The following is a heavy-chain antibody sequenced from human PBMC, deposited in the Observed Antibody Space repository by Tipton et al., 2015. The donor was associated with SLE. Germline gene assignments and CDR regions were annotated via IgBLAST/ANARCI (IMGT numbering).Heavy chain of an antibody. Sequence: SLRLSCAASGFTFSSYWMHWVRQAPGKGLVWVSRINSDGSSTSYADSVKGRFTISRDNAKNTLYLQMNSLRAEDTAVYYCARGAVAGTGVFYYGMDVWGQGTTVTVSS. D-gene: IGHD6-19*01. J-gene: IGHJ6*02. V-gene: IGHV3-74*01. CDR1: GFTFSSYW. CDR3: ARGAVAGTGVFYYGMDV. CDR2: INSDGSST.